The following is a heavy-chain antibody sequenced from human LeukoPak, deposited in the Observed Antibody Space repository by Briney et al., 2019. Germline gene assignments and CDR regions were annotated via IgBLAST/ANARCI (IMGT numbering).Heavy chain of an antibody. D-gene: IGHD3-22*01. CDR2: ISGSGGST. CDR1: GFTFSSYA. J-gene: IGHJ4*02. V-gene: IGHV3-23*01. Sequence: GGSLRLSCAASGFTFSSYAMSWVRQAPGKGLEWVSAISGSGGSTYYADSVKGRFTISRDNSKDTLYLQMNSLRAEDTAVYYCAKSRGYYDSSGYYSWPNFDYWGQGTLVTVSS. CDR3: AKSRGYYDSSGYYSWPNFDY.